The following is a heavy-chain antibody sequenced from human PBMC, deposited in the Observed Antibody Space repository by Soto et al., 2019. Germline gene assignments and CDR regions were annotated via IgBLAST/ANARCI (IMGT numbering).Heavy chain of an antibody. D-gene: IGHD3-10*01. CDR1: GFTFSSYG. Sequence: GGSLRLSCAASGFTFSSYGMHWVRQAPGKGLEWVAVISYDGSNKYYADSVKGRFTISRDNSKNTLYLQMNSLRAEDTAVYYCAKDFRDGSYYDPGGFYWGQGTLVTVSS. CDR2: ISYDGSNK. J-gene: IGHJ4*02. V-gene: IGHV3-30*18. CDR3: AKDFRDGSYYDPGGFY.